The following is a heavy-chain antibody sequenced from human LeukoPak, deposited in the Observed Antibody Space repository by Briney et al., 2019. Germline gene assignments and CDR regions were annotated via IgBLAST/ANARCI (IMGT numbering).Heavy chain of an antibody. CDR3: AGAPEQWLIPPFFDY. CDR1: GGSISSHY. CDR2: IYNNGRT. J-gene: IGHJ4*02. D-gene: IGHD6-19*01. Sequence: SETLSLTCTVSGGSISSHYWSWVRQPPGKGLEWIGCIYNNGRTNYNPSLTSRVTISVVTSKNQFSLKLTSLTAADTAVYYCAGAPEQWLIPPFFDYWGQGTLVTVSS. V-gene: IGHV4-59*11.